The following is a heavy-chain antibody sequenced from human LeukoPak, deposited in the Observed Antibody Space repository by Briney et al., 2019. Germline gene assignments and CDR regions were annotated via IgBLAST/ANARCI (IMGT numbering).Heavy chain of an antibody. CDR3: AKLWGVVVPAAMFDY. V-gene: IGHV3-23*01. J-gene: IGHJ4*02. CDR2: ISGSGGST. D-gene: IGHD2-2*01. CDR1: GFTFSSYA. Sequence: GGSLRLSCAASGFTFSSYAMSWVRQAPGKGLEWVSAISGSGGSTYYADSVKGRFTTSRDNSKNTLYLQMNSLRAEDTAVYYCAKLWGVVVPAAMFDYWGQGTLVTVSS.